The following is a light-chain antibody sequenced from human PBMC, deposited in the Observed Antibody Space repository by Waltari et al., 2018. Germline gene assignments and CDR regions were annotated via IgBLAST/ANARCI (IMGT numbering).Light chain of an antibody. V-gene: IGLV2-14*02. CDR2: DVS. CDR1: STDVGRHNL. CDR3: SSYTSTRVFYV. Sequence: QSALTQPASVSGSPGQSITISCTGTSTDVGRHNLVTWYQQHPGKAPKLMIYDVSNRHAVVSNRIQGSESVNTASLSISERLTDEEADYYCSSYTSTRVFYVFGTGSKVIVL. J-gene: IGLJ1*01.